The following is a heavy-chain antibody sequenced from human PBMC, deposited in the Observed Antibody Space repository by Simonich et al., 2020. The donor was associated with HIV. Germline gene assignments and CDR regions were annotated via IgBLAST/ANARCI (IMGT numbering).Heavy chain of an antibody. Sequence: QVQLQQWGAGLLKPSEPLSLTCAVYGGYLSHYYWTWIRRPPGKGLEWIGDIIHGGGTNYNPSLKSRVTIPVDTSKNQFSLKLRSVTAADTAVHYCARLARTGIAVAGIYGRGAFDIWGQGTMVTVSS. V-gene: IGHV4-34*12. J-gene: IGHJ3*02. CDR2: IIHGGGT. CDR1: GGYLSHYY. D-gene: IGHD6-19*01. CDR3: ARLARTGIAVAGIYGRGAFDI.